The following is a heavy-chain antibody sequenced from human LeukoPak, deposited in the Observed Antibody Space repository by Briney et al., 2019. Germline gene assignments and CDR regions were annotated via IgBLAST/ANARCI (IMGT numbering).Heavy chain of an antibody. J-gene: IGHJ5*02. D-gene: IGHD4-17*01. CDR3: ARTMTTLPTHGELDL. V-gene: IGHV1-18*01. Sequence: ASVKVSCKASGYTFSSYVLSWVRQAPGQGLEWMGRISTKTGDSAYAQKLQGRVTMTTDTSTSTAYLELRSLSSDDTAVYYCARTMTTLPTHGELDLWGQGTQVTVSS. CDR2: ISTKTGDS. CDR1: GYTFSSYV.